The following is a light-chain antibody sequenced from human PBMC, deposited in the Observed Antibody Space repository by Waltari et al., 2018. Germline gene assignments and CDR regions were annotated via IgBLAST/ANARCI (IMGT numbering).Light chain of an antibody. CDR3: QQSYSTPWT. V-gene: IGKV1-39*01. J-gene: IGKJ1*01. CDR1: QSISSY. Sequence: DIQMTQSPSSLSASVGARVTITSRASQSISSYLNWYQQKPGKAPKLLIYAASSLQSGVPSRFSGSGSGTDFTLTISSLQTEDFATYYCQQSYSTPWTFGQGTKVEIK. CDR2: AAS.